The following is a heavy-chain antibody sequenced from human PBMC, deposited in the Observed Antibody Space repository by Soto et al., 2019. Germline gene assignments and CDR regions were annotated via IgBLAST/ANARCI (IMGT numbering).Heavy chain of an antibody. CDR3: ARDLGSSTHYYYMDV. CDR2: ISSNGSNK. Sequence: PGGSLRLSCAASGFTFSSYGMHWVRQAPGKGLEWVSDISSNGSNKYYADSVKGRFTISRDNAKNSLYLQMNSLRAEDTAVYYCARDLGSSTHYYYMDVWGKGATVTVSS. CDR1: GFTFSSYG. J-gene: IGHJ6*03. V-gene: IGHV3-48*01. D-gene: IGHD2-2*01.